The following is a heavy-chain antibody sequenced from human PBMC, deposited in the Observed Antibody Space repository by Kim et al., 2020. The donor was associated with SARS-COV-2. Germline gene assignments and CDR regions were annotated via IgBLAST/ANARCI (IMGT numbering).Heavy chain of an antibody. V-gene: IGHV1-69*02. J-gene: IGHJ4*02. D-gene: IGHD6-13*01. Sequence: QKFQGRVTITADKSTSTAYMELSSLRSEDTAVYYCASGAIAAAGPPDYWGQGTLVTVSS. CDR3: ASGAIAAAGPPDY.